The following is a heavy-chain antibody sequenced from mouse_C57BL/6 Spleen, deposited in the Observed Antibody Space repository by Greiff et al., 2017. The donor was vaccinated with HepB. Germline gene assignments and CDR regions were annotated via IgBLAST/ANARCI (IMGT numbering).Heavy chain of an antibody. D-gene: IGHD1-1*01. CDR3: ARYGSSYEGAWFAY. V-gene: IGHV1-80*01. Sequence: QVHVKQSGAELVKPGASVKISCKASGYAFSSYWMNWVKQRPGKGLEWIGQIYPGDGDTNYNGKFKGKATLTVDKSSSTAYMQLSSLTSEDSAVYYCARYGSSYEGAWFAYWGQGTLVTVSA. J-gene: IGHJ3*01. CDR1: GYAFSSYW. CDR2: IYPGDGDT.